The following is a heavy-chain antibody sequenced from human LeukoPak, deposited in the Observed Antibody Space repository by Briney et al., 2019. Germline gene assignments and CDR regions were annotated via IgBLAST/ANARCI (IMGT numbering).Heavy chain of an antibody. CDR3: ARVVVPAAIASWGTVAP. J-gene: IGHJ5*02. CDR1: GFTFSSYS. V-gene: IGHV3-21*01. Sequence: GGSLRLSCAASGFTFSSYSMNRVRQAPGKGLEWVSSISSSSSYIYYADSVKGRFTISRDNAKNSLYLQMNSLRAEDTAVYYCARVVVPAAIASWGTVAPWGQGTLVTVSS. CDR2: ISSSSSYI. D-gene: IGHD2-2*01.